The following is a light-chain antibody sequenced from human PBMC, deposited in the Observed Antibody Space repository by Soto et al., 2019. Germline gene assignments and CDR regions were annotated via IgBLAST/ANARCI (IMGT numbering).Light chain of an antibody. CDR2: EVT. V-gene: IGLV2-14*01. CDR1: SSDVGDYNY. CDR3: SSYTSSIRI. J-gene: IGLJ2*01. Sequence: QSALIQPASVSGSPGQSITISCSGFSSDVGDYNYVSWYQQHAGKVPKLIIYEVTNRPLGVSSRFSGSKSGYTASLTISGLQTDDEADYYCSSYTSSIRIFGGGTKVTVL.